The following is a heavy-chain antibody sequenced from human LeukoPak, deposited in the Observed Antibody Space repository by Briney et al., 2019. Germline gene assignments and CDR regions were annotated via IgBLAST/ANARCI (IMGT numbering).Heavy chain of an antibody. J-gene: IGHJ3*02. CDR2: TYYRSKWYN. CDR3: ARASAFITMIVVSDDAFDI. D-gene: IGHD3-22*01. CDR1: GDSVSSNSAA. V-gene: IGHV6-1*01. Sequence: SQTLSLTCAISGDSVSSNSAAWNWIRQSPSRGLEWLGRTYYRSKWYNDYAVSVRSRITINPDTSKNQFSRQLNSVTREDTAVYYCARASAFITMIVVSDDAFDIWGQGTVVTVSS.